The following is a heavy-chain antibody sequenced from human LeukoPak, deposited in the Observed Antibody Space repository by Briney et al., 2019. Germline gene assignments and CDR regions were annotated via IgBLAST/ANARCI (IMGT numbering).Heavy chain of an antibody. CDR3: ARIFNDILTIYFDY. J-gene: IGHJ4*02. V-gene: IGHV4-30-4*01. D-gene: IGHD3-9*01. CDR1: GGSISSGDYY. Sequence: PSETLSLTCTVSGGSISSGDYYWSWIRQPPGKGLEWIGYIYYSGSTYYNPSLKSRVTISVDTSKNQFSLKLSSVTAADTAVYYCARIFNDILTIYFDYWGQGTLVTVSS. CDR2: IYYSGST.